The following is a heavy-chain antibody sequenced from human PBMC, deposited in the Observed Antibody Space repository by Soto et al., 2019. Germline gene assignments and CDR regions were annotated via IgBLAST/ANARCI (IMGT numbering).Heavy chain of an antibody. CDR3: ARAVRDKLERRPFDI. V-gene: IGHV1-3*01. D-gene: IGHD1-1*01. Sequence: ASVKVSCKASGYTFTSYAMHWVRQAPGQRLEWMGWINAGNGNTKYSQKFQGRVTMTTDTSTSTAYMELRSLRSDDTAVYYCARAVRDKLERRPFDIWGQGTMVTVSS. CDR2: INAGNGNT. CDR1: GYTFTSYA. J-gene: IGHJ3*02.